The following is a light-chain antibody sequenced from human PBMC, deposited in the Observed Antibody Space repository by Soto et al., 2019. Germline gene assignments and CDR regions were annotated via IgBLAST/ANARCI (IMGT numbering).Light chain of an antibody. J-gene: IGKJ5*01. V-gene: IGKV1-33*01. CDR3: QPYDSPPPT. CDR2: DAP. CDR1: HDIKKF. Sequence: DIQLTQSPSSLSTSVGDRVTITCQADHDIKKFLNWNKAKPVKAPKLLIYDAPHLQTGVPLRFSGSGSWKRFTFNIRSLPPEDNATYYFQPYDSPPPTFGQGTRLDIK.